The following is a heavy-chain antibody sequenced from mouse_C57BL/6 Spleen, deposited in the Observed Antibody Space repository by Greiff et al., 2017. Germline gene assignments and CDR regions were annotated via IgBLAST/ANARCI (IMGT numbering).Heavy chain of an antibody. CDR2: IDPSDSYT. D-gene: IGHD2-5*01. CDR3: ARRDSNYGSY. V-gene: IGHV1-50*01. Sequence: VQLQQPGAELVKPGASVKLSCKASGYTFTSYWMQWVKQRPGQGLEWIGEIDPSDSYTNYNQKFKGKATLTVDTSSSTAYMQRSSLTSEDSAVYYCARRDSNYGSYWGQGTLVTVSA. CDR1: GYTFTSYW. J-gene: IGHJ3*01.